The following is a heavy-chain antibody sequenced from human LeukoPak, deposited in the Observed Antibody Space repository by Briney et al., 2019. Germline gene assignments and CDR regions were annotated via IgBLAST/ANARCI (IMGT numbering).Heavy chain of an antibody. CDR1: GFTFSSYA. CDR2: ISSSGGST. Sequence: PGGSLRLSCAASGFTFSSYAMSWVRQAPGKGLEWVSAISSSGGSTFYADSVKGRFTISRDNSKNTLFLQMNSLGAEDTAVYYCARPVGISNRVIEDYWGHGTLVTVSS. J-gene: IGHJ4*01. CDR3: ARPVGISNRVIEDY. D-gene: IGHD3-16*02. V-gene: IGHV3-23*01.